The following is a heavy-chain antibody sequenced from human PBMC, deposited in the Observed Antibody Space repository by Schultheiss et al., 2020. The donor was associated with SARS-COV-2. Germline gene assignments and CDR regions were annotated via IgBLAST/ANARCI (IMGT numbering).Heavy chain of an antibody. D-gene: IGHD1-26*01. CDR3: ARHLGATYLRGMDV. J-gene: IGHJ6*02. CDR2: INHSGST. V-gene: IGHV4-34*01. CDR1: GGSFSGYY. Sequence: SETLSLTCAVYGGSFSGYYWSWIRQPPGKGLEWIGEINHSGSTYYNPSLKSRVTISVDTSKNQFSLKLSSVTAADTAVYYCARHLGATYLRGMDVWGQGTTVTVSS.